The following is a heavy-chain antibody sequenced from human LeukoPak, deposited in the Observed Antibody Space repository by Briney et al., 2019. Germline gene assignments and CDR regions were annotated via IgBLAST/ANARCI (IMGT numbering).Heavy chain of an antibody. J-gene: IGHJ4*02. Sequence: GGSLRLSCAASGFTFSSCAMNWIRQAPGKGLEWVSYISSSGSTTHYADSVKGRFTISRDNAKNSLYLQMNSLRAEDTAVYYCARDDYYDKGYWGQGTLVTVSS. V-gene: IGHV3-48*03. D-gene: IGHD3-22*01. CDR3: ARDDYYDKGY. CDR2: ISSSGSTT. CDR1: GFTFSSCA.